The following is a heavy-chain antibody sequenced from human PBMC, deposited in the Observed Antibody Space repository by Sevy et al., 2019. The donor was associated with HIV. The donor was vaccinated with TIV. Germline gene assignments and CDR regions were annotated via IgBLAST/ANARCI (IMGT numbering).Heavy chain of an antibody. V-gene: IGHV3-21*01. CDR3: AREGDSSPFDP. Sequence: GWSLRLSCAASGFTFSTYSMNWVRQPPGKGLEWVSSINSYSNYIYYADSLKGRFTISRDNAKNSLYLQMNGLRPEDTAVYYCAREGDSSPFDPWGQGTLVTVSS. CDR2: INSYSNYI. CDR1: GFTFSTYS. D-gene: IGHD3-22*01. J-gene: IGHJ5*02.